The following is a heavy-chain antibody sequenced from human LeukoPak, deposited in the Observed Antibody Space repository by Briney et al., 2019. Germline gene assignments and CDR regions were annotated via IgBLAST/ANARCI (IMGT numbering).Heavy chain of an antibody. J-gene: IGHJ4*02. CDR3: AREEMATINY. CDR1: GGSFSGYY. Sequence: PSETLSLTCAVYGGSFSGYYWSWIRQPPGKGLEWIGEISHSGSTNYNPSLKSRVTISVDTSKNQFSLKLSSVTAADTAVYYCAREEMATINYWGQGTLVTVSS. CDR2: ISHSGST. D-gene: IGHD5-24*01. V-gene: IGHV4-34*01.